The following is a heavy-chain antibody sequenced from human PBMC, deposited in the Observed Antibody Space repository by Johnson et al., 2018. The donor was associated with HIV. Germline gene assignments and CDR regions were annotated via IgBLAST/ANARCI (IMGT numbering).Heavy chain of an antibody. V-gene: IGHV3-23*04. Sequence: VQLVESGGGVVQPGGCLRLSCVASGFTFSSYAMHWVRQAPGKGLEWVSAISDSGSTYYADSVKGRFTISRDNSKNTLYLQMNSLRAEDTAVYYCAKDLLTLDAFDIWGQGTMVTVSS. J-gene: IGHJ3*02. CDR3: AKDLLTLDAFDI. CDR1: GFTFSSYA. CDR2: ISDSGST.